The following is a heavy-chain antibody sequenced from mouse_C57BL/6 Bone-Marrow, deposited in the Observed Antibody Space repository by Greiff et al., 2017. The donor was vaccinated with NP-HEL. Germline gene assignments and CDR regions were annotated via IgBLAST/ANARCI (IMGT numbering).Heavy chain of an antibody. V-gene: IGHV1-64*01. CDR3: ARFRWLLYYYAMDY. Sequence: QVQLQQPGAELVKPGASVKLSCKASGYTFTSYWMHWVKQRPGQGLEWIGMFHPNSGSTNYNEKFKSKATLTVDKSSSTAYMQLSSLTSEDSAVYYCARFRWLLYYYAMDYWGQGTSVTVSS. CDR2: FHPNSGST. CDR1: GYTFTSYW. D-gene: IGHD2-3*01. J-gene: IGHJ4*01.